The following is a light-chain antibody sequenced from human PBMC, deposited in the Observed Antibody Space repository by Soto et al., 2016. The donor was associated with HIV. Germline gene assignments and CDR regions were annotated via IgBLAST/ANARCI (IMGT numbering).Light chain of an antibody. CDR3: QQANSFLPIT. CDR2: QAS. CDR1: QSISNL. Sequence: DIQMTQSPSTLSASVGDRVTITCRASQSISNLLAWYQQKPGKAPKLLIYQASTLESGVPLRFSGSGSGTDFTLTISSLQPEDFATYYCQQANSFLPITFGQGTRLEIK. V-gene: IGKV1-5*03. J-gene: IGKJ5*01.